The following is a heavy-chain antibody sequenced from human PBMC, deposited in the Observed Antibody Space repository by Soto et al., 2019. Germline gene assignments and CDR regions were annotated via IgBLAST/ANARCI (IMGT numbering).Heavy chain of an antibody. CDR3: ASDPGFLDEQWGGWFAS. J-gene: IGHJ5*01. CDR2: IIPIVGAA. CDR1: GGTFGTYV. D-gene: IGHD3-9*01. V-gene: IGHV1-69*01. Sequence: QVQLVQSGAEVKRPGSSVKVSCKASGGTFGTYVIAWVRQAPGQGLEWMGGIIPIVGAANSTHKFQGRLTMTADESTSTVYMAVTNLRSHDTAFYGCASDPGFLDEQWGGWFASCGQGTVVTVSS.